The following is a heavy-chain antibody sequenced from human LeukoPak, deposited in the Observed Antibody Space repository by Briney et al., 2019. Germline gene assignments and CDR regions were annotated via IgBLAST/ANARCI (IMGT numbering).Heavy chain of an antibody. CDR1: GFTFSSYA. V-gene: IGHV3-33*01. D-gene: IGHD6-19*01. CDR3: ARDDSGWVDY. J-gene: IGHJ4*02. CDR2: IWYDGTNK. Sequence: GRSLRLSCAASGFTFSSYAMHWVRRAPGKGLEWVSVIWYDGTNKYYADSVKGRFTISRDNSKNTLYLQMNSLRAEDTAVYYCARDDSGWVDYWGQGTLVTVSS.